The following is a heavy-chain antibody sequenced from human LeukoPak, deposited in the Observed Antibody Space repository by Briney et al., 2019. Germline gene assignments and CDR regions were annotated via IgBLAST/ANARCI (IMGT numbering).Heavy chain of an antibody. J-gene: IGHJ4*02. V-gene: IGHV3-53*01. D-gene: IGHD3-22*01. CDR3: ARAPGYYDSSGYYFDYYFDY. CDR2: IYSGGST. Sequence: PGGSLRLSCAASGFTVSSNYMSWVRQAPGKGLEWVSVIYSGGSTYYADSVKGRFTISRDNSKNTLYLQMNSLRAEDTAVYYCARAPGYYDSSGYYFDYYFDYWGQGTLVTVSS. CDR1: GFTVSSNY.